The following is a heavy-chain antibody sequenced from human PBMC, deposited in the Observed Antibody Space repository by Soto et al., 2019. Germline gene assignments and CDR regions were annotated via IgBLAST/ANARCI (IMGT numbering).Heavy chain of an antibody. Sequence: QVKLVQSGPEVKKPGASVKVSCKTSGYTFTSYGISWVRQAPGQGLEWMGWISTDKGKTNYAQKFQGRVTMTTDTSTSTAYIELRSLRSDDTAVYYCATRSPAFDYWGQGTLVTVSS. CDR3: ATRSPAFDY. V-gene: IGHV1-18*01. J-gene: IGHJ4*02. CDR2: ISTDKGKT. CDR1: GYTFTSYG.